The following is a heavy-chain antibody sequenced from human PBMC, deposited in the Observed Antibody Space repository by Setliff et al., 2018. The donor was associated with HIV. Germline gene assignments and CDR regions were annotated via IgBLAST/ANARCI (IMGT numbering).Heavy chain of an antibody. D-gene: IGHD2-15*01. CDR1: RFTFSSYW. J-gene: IGHJ4*02. Sequence: GGSMRLSCAASRFTFSSYWMNWVRQTPGKGLEWVAKIKQDGSETSYVDSVKGRFTVSRDNAKNSLYLQMNSLRAEDTATYYCARASAATYCSGGACYLPGYWGQGTLVTVSS. CDR2: IKQDGSET. CDR3: ARASAATYCSGGACYLPGY. V-gene: IGHV3-7*01.